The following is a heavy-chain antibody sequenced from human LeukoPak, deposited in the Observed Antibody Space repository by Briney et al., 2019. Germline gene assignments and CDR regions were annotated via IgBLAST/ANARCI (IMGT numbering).Heavy chain of an antibody. J-gene: IGHJ4*02. CDR2: IDSDTYGNTI. V-gene: IGHV3-48*02. CDR1: GFTLSSYS. D-gene: IGHD4-17*01. CDR3: ARDRDYAFDY. Sequence: GGSLRLSCAASGFTLSSYSMNWVRQAPGKGLECVSYIDSDTYGNTIYYPHTVKCRFTISRYNAKISLYLQMDSLRDEATDVYYCARDRDYAFDYWGQGTLVTVSS.